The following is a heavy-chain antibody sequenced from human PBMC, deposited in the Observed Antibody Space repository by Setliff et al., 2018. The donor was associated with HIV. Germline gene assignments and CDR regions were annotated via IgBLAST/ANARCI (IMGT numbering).Heavy chain of an antibody. CDR1: GFSLNDYS. CDR3: ARDSGPYYDYVWGTYRPEYFQH. V-gene: IGHV3-21*01. J-gene: IGHJ1*01. D-gene: IGHD3-16*02. CDR2: ISSGGGFI. Sequence: PGGSLRLSCAASGFSLNDYSMNWVRQAPGKGLEWVSCISSGGGFIYYADSVKGRFTISRDSAKNSVYLQMNGLRAEDTAVYYCARDSGPYYDYVWGTYRPEYFQHWGQGTLVTVSS.